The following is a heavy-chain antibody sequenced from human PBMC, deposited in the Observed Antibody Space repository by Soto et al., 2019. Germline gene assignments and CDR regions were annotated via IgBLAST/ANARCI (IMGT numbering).Heavy chain of an antibody. CDR1: GFTFSTYA. CDR3: AKQRADYGSGSDTYYFDF. V-gene: IGHV3-23*01. J-gene: IGHJ4*02. D-gene: IGHD3-10*01. Sequence: EVQLLESGGGLVQPGGSLRLSCSTSGFTFSTYAMNWVRQAPGKVLEWVSGLSGSGGTTYYADSVRGRFTISRDNSQNTLFLQMNSLRAEDTALYYCAKQRADYGSGSDTYYFDFWGQGTLVTVSS. CDR2: LSGSGGTT.